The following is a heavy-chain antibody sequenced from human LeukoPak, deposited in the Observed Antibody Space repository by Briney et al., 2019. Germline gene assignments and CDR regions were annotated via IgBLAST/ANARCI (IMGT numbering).Heavy chain of an antibody. J-gene: IGHJ5*02. D-gene: IGHD3-3*01. Sequence: GGSLRLSCAASGFTFSSYAMSWVRQAPGKGLEWVSAISGSGGSTYYADSVKGRFTISRDNSKNTLYLQMNSLRAEDTAVYYCAKDLLRAYDFWSGYSSWGQGILVTVSS. CDR1: GFTFSSYA. CDR2: ISGSGGST. V-gene: IGHV3-23*01. CDR3: AKDLLRAYDFWSGYSS.